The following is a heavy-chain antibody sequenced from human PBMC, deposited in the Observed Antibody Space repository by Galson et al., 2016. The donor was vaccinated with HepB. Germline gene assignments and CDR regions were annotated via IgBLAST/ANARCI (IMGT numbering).Heavy chain of an antibody. CDR3: VKDTVKGYNGLDV. J-gene: IGHJ6*02. Sequence: SLRLSCAGYGFTFDDYTLHRVRQAPGRGLEWVSSISWNGYTINYADSVKGRFTISRDNAKKSLSLKMNSLRSEDTALYYCVKDTVKGYNGLDVWGQGTTVTVSS. CDR1: GFTFDDYT. CDR2: ISWNGYTI. V-gene: IGHV3-9*01.